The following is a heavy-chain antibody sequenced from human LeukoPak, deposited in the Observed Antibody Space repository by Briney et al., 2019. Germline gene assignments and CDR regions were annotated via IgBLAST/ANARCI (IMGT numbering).Heavy chain of an antibody. CDR3: ARASLRRGYFDY. J-gene: IGHJ4*02. Sequence: SETLSLTCAVYGGSFSGYYWSWIRQPPGKGLEWIGEINHSGSTNYNPSLKSRVTISVDTSKNQFSLKLSSVTAADTAVYYCARASLRRGYFDYWGQGTLVTVSS. V-gene: IGHV4-34*01. CDR1: GGSFSGYY. CDR2: INHSGST.